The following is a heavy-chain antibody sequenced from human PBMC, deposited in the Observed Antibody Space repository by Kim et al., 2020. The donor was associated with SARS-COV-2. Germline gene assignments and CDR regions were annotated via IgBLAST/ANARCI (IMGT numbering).Heavy chain of an antibody. CDR3: ARGYPRHYDSSGYHGGY. D-gene: IGHD3-22*01. J-gene: IGHJ4*02. Sequence: GGSLRLSCAASGFTFSSYWMSWVRQAPGKGLEWVANIKQDGSEKYYVDSVKGRFTISRDNAKNSLYLQMNSLRAEDTAVYYCARGYPRHYDSSGYHGGYWGQGTLVTVSS. CDR2: IKQDGSEK. V-gene: IGHV3-7*01. CDR1: GFTFSSYW.